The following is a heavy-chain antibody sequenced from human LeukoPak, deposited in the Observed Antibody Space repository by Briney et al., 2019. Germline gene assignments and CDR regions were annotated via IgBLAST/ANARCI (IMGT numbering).Heavy chain of an antibody. D-gene: IGHD1-26*01. CDR2: ISSSSSTI. V-gene: IGHV3-48*01. Sequence: GGSLRFSCAASGFTFSSYSMNWVRQAPGKGLEWVSYISSSSSTIYYADSVKGRFTISRDNAKNSLYLQMNSLRAEDTAVYYCARDRKGATHPFDIWGQGTMVTVSS. J-gene: IGHJ3*02. CDR1: GFTFSSYS. CDR3: ARDRKGATHPFDI.